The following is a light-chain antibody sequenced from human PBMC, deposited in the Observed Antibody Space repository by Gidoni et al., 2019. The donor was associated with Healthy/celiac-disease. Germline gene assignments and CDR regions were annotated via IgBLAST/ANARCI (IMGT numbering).Light chain of an antibody. CDR2: GAS. CDR3: QQYNNWPLT. J-gene: IGKJ4*01. V-gene: IGKV3-15*01. Sequence: EIVMTRSPATLSVSPGERATLSCSASQSVSSNLAWYQQKPGKAPRLLIYGASTSATGIPARFSGSGSGTEFTLTISSLQSEDFAVYYCQQYNNWPLTFGGGTKVEIK. CDR1: QSVSSN.